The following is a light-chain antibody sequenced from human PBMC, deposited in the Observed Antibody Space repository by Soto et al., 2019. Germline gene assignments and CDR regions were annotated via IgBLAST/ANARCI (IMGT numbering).Light chain of an antibody. CDR1: QSFNSNY. Sequence: EIWLTPFPGTLSLSPGERATLSCTASQSFNSNYLAWYQQNPGQAPRLLIYGASTRATGIPDRLSGSGSGTDFTLTISRLEPEDFAVYYCHQYGSSPRTFGPGTKVDIK. CDR2: GAS. V-gene: IGKV3-20*01. J-gene: IGKJ1*01. CDR3: HQYGSSPRT.